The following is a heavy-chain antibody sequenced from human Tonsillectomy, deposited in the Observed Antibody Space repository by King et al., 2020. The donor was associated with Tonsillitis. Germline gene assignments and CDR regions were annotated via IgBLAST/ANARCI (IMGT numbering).Heavy chain of an antibody. CDR2: INHSGST. Sequence: VQLQQWGAGLLKPSETLSLTCAVYGGSLSGYFWSWIRQPPGKGLEWIGEINHSGSTNYNPSLKSRVTISVETSKNQFSLKLSSVTAADTAVYYCAKGSGSFDPWGQGTLVTVCS. CDR1: GGSLSGYF. D-gene: IGHD1-26*01. V-gene: IGHV4-34*01. J-gene: IGHJ5*02. CDR3: AKGSGSFDP.